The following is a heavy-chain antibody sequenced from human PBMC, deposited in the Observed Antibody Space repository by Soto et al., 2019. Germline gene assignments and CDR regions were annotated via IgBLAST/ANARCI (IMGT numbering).Heavy chain of an antibody. CDR2: IIPIFGTA. CDR1: VGTFSSYA. CDR3: ASHGITGTWVYYYGMDV. J-gene: IGHJ6*02. D-gene: IGHD1-7*01. Sequence: QVQLVQSGAEVKKPGSSVKVSCKASVGTFSSYAISWVRQAPGQGLEWMGGIIPIFGTANYAQKFQGRVTITADEYTSTASMELSSLSSEDTAVYYCASHGITGTWVYYYGMDVWGQGTTVTVSS. V-gene: IGHV1-69*12.